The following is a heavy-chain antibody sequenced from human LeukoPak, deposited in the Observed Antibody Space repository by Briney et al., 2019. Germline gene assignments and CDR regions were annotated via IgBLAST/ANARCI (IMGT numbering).Heavy chain of an antibody. CDR3: AGGTYFDSFDP. Sequence: SETLSLTCTVSGGSFSSYFWSWIRQPPGKGLEWIGYIYYSGSTHYNSSLKSRVTISLDTSRNQFSLKLSSVTAADTVVYYCAGGTYFDSFDPWGQGTLVTVSS. CDR1: GGSFSSYF. CDR2: IYYSGST. J-gene: IGHJ5*02. D-gene: IGHD3-9*01. V-gene: IGHV4-59*03.